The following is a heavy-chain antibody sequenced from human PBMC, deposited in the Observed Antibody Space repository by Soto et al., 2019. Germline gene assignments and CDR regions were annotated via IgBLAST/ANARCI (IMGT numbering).Heavy chain of an antibody. D-gene: IGHD1-26*01. V-gene: IGHV4-34*01. CDR1: GGSFSGYY. CDR2: INHSGST. CDR3: ARSRVSGGRRCCSDI. J-gene: IGHJ3*02. Sequence: SETLSLTCAVNGGSFSGYYWNWIRQPPGKGLEWIGDINHSGSTSYNPSLKSRVTISVDTSKNQFSLNLNSVTAADTAVYYCARSRVSGGRRCCSDIWGQGTMVTVSS.